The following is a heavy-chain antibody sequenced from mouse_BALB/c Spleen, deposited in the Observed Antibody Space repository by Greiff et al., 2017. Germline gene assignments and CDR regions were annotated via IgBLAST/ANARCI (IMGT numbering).Heavy chain of an antibody. J-gene: IGHJ3*01. CDR3: GRQNYGFGFAY. D-gene: IGHD1-2*01. CDR2: INSDGGST. V-gene: IGHV5-2*01. Sequence: EVKLMESGGGLVQPGESLKLSCESNEYEFPSHDMSWVRKTPEKRLELVAAINSDGGSTYYPDTMERRFIISRDNTKKTLYLQMSSLRSEDTALYYCGRQNYGFGFAYWGQGTLVTVSA. CDR1: EYEFPSHD.